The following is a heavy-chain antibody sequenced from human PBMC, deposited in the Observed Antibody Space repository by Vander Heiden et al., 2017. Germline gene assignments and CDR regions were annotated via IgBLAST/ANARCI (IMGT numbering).Heavy chain of an antibody. D-gene: IGHD2-15*01. CDR3: ASLAAYNWFDP. CDR1: RFTVSSNY. Sequence: VPLVESGGGLIPPGGSLRLSCAASRFTVSSNYMSWVSQAPGKGMEWVSVSYGGGSTYDADSVKGRFTISRDNSKNTLYLQRNSLRAEDTAVYYCASLAAYNWFDPWGQGTLVTVSS. CDR2: SYGGGST. J-gene: IGHJ5*02. V-gene: IGHV3-53*01.